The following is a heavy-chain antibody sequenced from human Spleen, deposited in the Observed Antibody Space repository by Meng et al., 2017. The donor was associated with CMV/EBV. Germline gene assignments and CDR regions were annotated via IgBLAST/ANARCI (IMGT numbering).Heavy chain of an antibody. Sequence: SLKISCAASGFTFDDFAMHWVRQAPGKGLEWVSGISWNSGSIGYADSVKGRVTISRDNANNSLFLQIHSLKAEDMAFYYCAKTMSSNSAIGEGYFDFWGRGTLVTVSS. CDR2: ISWNSGSI. CDR3: AKTMSSNSAIGEGYFDF. J-gene: IGHJ2*01. D-gene: IGHD3-10*01. V-gene: IGHV3-9*03. CDR1: GFTFDDFA.